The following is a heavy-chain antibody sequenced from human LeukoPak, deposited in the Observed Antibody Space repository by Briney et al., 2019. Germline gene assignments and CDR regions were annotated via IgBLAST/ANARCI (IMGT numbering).Heavy chain of an antibody. D-gene: IGHD3-10*01. Sequence: SETLSLTCTVSGGSISSSSYYWGWIRQPPGKGLEWIGSIYYSGSTYYNPSLKSRVTISVDTSKNQFSLKLSSVTAADTAVYYCAYGAQLVNVFDIWGQGTVVTVSS. J-gene: IGHJ3*02. CDR2: IYYSGST. V-gene: IGHV4-39*07. CDR1: GGSISSSSYY. CDR3: AYGAQLVNVFDI.